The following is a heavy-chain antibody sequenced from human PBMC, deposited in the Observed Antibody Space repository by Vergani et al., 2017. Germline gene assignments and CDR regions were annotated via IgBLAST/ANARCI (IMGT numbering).Heavy chain of an antibody. V-gene: IGHV3-23*01. CDR3: AGDGLIAVAGGYYYYGMDV. CDR2: ISATGGST. D-gene: IGHD6-19*01. Sequence: EVQLLESGGGLVQPGGSLRLSCAASGFTFSTYAMSWVRQAPGKGLEWVSGISATGGSTYYSDSVKGRFTISRDNSKNTVYLQMTSLRADDTAVYYCAGDGLIAVAGGYYYYGMDVWGQGTTVTVSS. CDR1: GFTFSTYA. J-gene: IGHJ6*02.